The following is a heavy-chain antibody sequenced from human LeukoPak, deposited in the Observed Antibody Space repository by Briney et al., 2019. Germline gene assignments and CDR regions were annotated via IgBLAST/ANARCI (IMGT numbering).Heavy chain of an antibody. CDR1: GFTFSTYG. D-gene: IGHD1-7*01. CDR3: ARMNYVSSGWGAPFDY. V-gene: IGHV3-33*08. J-gene: IGHJ4*02. Sequence: GGSLRLSCAASGFTFSTYGMHWVRQAPGKGLEWVAVIWYGGSNTYYADSVKGRFTISRDNSKNTLYLQMNSLRAEDTAVYYCARMNYVSSGWGAPFDYWGQGTLVTVSS. CDR2: IWYGGSNT.